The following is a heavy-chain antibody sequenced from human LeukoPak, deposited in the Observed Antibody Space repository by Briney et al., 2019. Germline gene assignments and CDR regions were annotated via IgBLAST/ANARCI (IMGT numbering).Heavy chain of an antibody. J-gene: IGHJ4*02. CDR2: VTGSGRDT. V-gene: IGHV3-23*01. D-gene: IGHD2-2*01. CDR3: AKGAREYCSGAICYPFDY. Sequence: GASLRLSRAASGFTFINYAMNWVRQAPGRGLEWVSSVTGSGRDTYHADSVKGRFTISRDNSKNTLYLQMNSLRAEDTAIYYCAKGAREYCSGAICYPFDYWGQGTLVTVSS. CDR1: GFTFINYA.